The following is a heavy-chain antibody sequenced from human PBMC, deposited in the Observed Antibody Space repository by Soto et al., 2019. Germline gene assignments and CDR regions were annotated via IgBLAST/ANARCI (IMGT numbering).Heavy chain of an antibody. D-gene: IGHD6-13*01. V-gene: IGHV2-5*01. Sequence: SGPTPVNPTPTLTLTYTFSGFSLTNGAVGVCWIRQPPGEPLEWHALIYWKDDQYYNPFLRNRLTITRDSSKNQLLLTMPNMDPVDTATYSCAHRLLGPPGYDVWGQGTTGTVAS. CDR2: IYWKDDQ. CDR3: AHRLLGPPGYDV. J-gene: IGHJ6*02. CDR1: GFSLTNGAVG.